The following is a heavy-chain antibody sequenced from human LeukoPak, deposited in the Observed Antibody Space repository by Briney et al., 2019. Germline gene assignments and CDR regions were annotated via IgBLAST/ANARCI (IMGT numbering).Heavy chain of an antibody. CDR2: TRFDGSIK. CDR1: GFIFSDYG. V-gene: IGHV3-33*01. D-gene: IGHD3-16*01. CDR3: ARWGATRQYYFDY. Sequence: SGGSLRLSCAVSGFIFSDYGFHWVRQAPGKGLEWVAVTRFDGSIKQYADSVKGRFTISRDDSKNTLYLQMNSLKSEDTAVYYCARWGATRQYYFDYWGRGTLVTVSS. J-gene: IGHJ4*02.